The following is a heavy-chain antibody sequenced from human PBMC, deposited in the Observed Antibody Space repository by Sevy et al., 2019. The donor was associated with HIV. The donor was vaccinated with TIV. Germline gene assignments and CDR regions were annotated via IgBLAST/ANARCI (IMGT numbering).Heavy chain of an antibody. D-gene: IGHD6-19*01. J-gene: IGHJ4*02. V-gene: IGHV3-9*01. CDR2: VSWNSGSK. CDR3: AKDIGSCGWYGGLDY. CDR1: GFNFDDHA. Sequence: GGSLRLSCVASGFNFDDHAMHWVRQAPGKGLEWVSGVSWNSGSKEYADSVKGRFTISRDNAKKSLFLQMNSLRAEDTDFYYCAKDIGSCGWYGGLDYWGQGTLVTVSS.